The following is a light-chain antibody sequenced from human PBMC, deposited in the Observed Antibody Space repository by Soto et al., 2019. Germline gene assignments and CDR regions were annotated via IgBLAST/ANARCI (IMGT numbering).Light chain of an antibody. CDR3: QRYNNWPLT. CDR1: QSISSW. V-gene: IGKV1-5*01. CDR2: HAS. J-gene: IGKJ4*01. Sequence: DIQMTQPPSSLSASVGERVTITCRASQSISSWLAWYQQKPGTAPKVLIYHASNLQSGVPSRFSGSGSGTEFTLTINSLQSEDFAVYYCQRYNNWPLTFGGGTKVDIK.